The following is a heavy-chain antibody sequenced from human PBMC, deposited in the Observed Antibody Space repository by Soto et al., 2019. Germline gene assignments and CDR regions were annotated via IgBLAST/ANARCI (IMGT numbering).Heavy chain of an antibody. CDR3: ARDPTYDFWSGYYYYYYGMAV. CDR2: ISYDGSNK. Sequence: GGSLRLSCAASGFTFSSYAMHWVRQAPGKGLEWVAVISYDGSNKYYADSVKGRFTISRDNSKNTLYLQMNSLRAEDTAVYYCARDPTYDFWSGYYYYYYGMAVWGQGTTVTVSS. J-gene: IGHJ6*02. V-gene: IGHV3-30-3*01. CDR1: GFTFSSYA. D-gene: IGHD3-3*01.